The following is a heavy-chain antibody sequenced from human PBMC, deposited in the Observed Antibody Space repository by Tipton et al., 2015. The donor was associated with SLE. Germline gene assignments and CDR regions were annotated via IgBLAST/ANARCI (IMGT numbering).Heavy chain of an antibody. J-gene: IGHJ5*02. V-gene: IGHV4-31*03. CDR3: ARDIGYSATWYWFDP. CDR1: GGSISSGSYY. D-gene: IGHD5-12*01. CDR2: IDYSGST. Sequence: TLSLTCSVSGGSISSGSYYWSWIRQHPGKGLEWIGYIDYSGSTYYTLSLKSRASISVDTSRNQFFLKLTSVTAADTAVYYCARDIGYSATWYWFDPWGRGTPVTVSS.